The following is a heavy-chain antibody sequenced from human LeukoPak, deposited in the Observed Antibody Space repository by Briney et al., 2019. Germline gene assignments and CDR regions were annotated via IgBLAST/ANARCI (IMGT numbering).Heavy chain of an antibody. CDR3: ARDRLGAMLFFDS. CDR1: GFTFSRYG. V-gene: IGHV3-23*01. D-gene: IGHD3-16*01. J-gene: IGHJ4*02. Sequence: GGSLRLSCVASGFTFSRYGMSWVRQAPGKGLEWVSAITGTGHITYYADSVKGRFTISRDNSKNTLYLQMNSLRAEDTALYYCARDRLGAMLFFDSWGQGTLVTVSS. CDR2: ITGTGHIT.